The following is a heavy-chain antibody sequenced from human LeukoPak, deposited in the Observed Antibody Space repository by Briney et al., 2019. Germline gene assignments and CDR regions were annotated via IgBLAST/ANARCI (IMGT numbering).Heavy chain of an antibody. CDR2: ISWNSGSI. V-gene: IGHV3-9*01. CDR3: AKDNRRHYTSGPNPDSLH. Sequence: GGSLRLSCAASGITFSNYWMSWVRQAPGKGLEWVSGISWNSGSIDYADSVKGRFTISRDNAKNSLYLQMNSLRVEDTAFYYCAKDNRRHYTSGPNPDSLHWGQGALVTVSS. CDR1: GITFSNYW. J-gene: IGHJ4*02. D-gene: IGHD6-19*01.